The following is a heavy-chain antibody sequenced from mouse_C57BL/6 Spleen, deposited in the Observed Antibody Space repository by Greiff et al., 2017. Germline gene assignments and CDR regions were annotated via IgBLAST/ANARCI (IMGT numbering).Heavy chain of an antibody. J-gene: IGHJ2*01. CDR1: GYSITSGYY. CDR2: ISYDGSN. D-gene: IGHD2-3*01. CDR3: AIFYDGYY. V-gene: IGHV3-6*01. Sequence: EVKLQQSGPGLVKPSQSLSLTCSVTGYSITSGYYWDWIRQFPGNKLEWMGDISYDGSNNYNPTLKNRISITRDTSKNQFFLKLNSVTTEDTATYYCAIFYDGYYWGQGTTLTVSS.